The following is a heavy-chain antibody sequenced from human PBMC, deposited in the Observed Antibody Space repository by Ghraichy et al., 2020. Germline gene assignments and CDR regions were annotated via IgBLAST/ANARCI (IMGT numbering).Heavy chain of an antibody. V-gene: IGHV4-34*01. CDR2: IKHSGST. D-gene: IGHD5-18*01. Sequence: SETLSLTCAVYGVSLSGYYWSWIRQPPGKGLEWIGEIKHSGSTKYNPTLKSRVTISVDTSKNQFSLKLNAVTAADTAVYYCASFDPGYSYGIFDYWGQGTLVTVSS. CDR1: GVSLSGYY. CDR3: ASFDPGYSYGIFDY. J-gene: IGHJ4*02.